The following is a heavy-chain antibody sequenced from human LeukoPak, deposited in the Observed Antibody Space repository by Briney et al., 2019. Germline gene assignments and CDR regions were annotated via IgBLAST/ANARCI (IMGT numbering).Heavy chain of an antibody. Sequence: KASETLSLTCSVSGGSISSYYWSWSRQPPGKGLEWIGYIYYSGSTNYNPSLKSRVTISVDTSKNQFSLKLSSGTAADTAVYYCARGIAAAGTFGYYYYYMDVWGKGTTVTISS. CDR2: IYYSGST. CDR3: ARGIAAAGTFGYYYYYMDV. D-gene: IGHD6-13*01. V-gene: IGHV4-59*01. J-gene: IGHJ6*03. CDR1: GGSISSYY.